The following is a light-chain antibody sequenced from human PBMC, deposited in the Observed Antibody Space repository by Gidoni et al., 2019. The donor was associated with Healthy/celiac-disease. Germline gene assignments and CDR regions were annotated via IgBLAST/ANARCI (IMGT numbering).Light chain of an antibody. CDR3: QQYDNLLIFT. J-gene: IGKJ3*01. CDR2: DAS. CDR1: QDISNY. V-gene: IGKV1-33*01. Sequence: DIQMTQSPSSLSASVGDRVTITCQASQDISNYLNWDQQKPGKAPKLLIYDASNLETGVPSRFSGSGSGTDFTFTISSLQPEDIATYYCQQYDNLLIFTFGPGTKVDIK.